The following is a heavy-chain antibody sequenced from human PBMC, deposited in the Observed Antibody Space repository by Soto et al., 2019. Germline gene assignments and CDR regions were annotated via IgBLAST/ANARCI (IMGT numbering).Heavy chain of an antibody. CDR1: SVSVCISE. Sequence: SSSTCSVSVCISEVALSLKNTGKGLEWVSVHYSGGSTYYADSVQGRFTISRDKSNNTLYLQMRRVRAEDTAVYFCARHRHRSGTVGATSPLGPRGQPTHVTGSS. D-gene: IGHD1-26*01. CDR3: ARHRHRSGTVGATSPLGP. V-gene: IGHV3-53*01. J-gene: IGHJ5*02. CDR2: HYSGGST.